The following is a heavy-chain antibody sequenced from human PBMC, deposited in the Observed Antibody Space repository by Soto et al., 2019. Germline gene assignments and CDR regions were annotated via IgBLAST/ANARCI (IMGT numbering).Heavy chain of an antibody. CDR2: IWYDGSNK. V-gene: IGHV3-33*01. D-gene: IGHD6-19*01. Sequence: QVQLVESGGGVVQPGRSLRLSCAASGFTFSSYGMHWVRQAPGKGLEWVAFIWYDGSNKYYTDSVKGRFTISRDNSKNTVFLQMSSLSAEDTAVYYCARGASAVAASLDDWAQGTLVSVSS. CDR3: ARGASAVAASLDD. J-gene: IGHJ4*02. CDR1: GFTFSSYG.